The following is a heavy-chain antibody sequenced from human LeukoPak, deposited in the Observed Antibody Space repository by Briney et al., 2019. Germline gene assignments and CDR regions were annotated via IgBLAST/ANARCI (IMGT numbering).Heavy chain of an antibody. CDR2: ISYDGSNK. CDR1: GFTFSSYA. CDR3: ARGPSEDYYYGSGSYYSSDY. J-gene: IGHJ4*02. Sequence: GRCLRLSCAASGFTFSSYAMHWVRQAPGKGLEWVAVISYDGSNKYYADSVKGRFTISRDNSKNTLYLQMNSLRAEDTAVYYCARGPSEDYYYGSGSYYSSDYWGQGTLVAVSS. D-gene: IGHD3-10*01. V-gene: IGHV3-30-3*01.